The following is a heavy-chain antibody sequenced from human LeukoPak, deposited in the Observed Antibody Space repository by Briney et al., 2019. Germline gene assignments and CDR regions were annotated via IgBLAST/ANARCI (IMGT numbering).Heavy chain of an antibody. CDR3: TTPRGYGHFYDAFDI. J-gene: IGHJ3*02. CDR2: IKSKTDGGTT. CDR1: GFTFSNAW. V-gene: IGHV3-15*01. Sequence: KPGGSLRLSCAASGFTFSNAWMSWVREAPGKGLEWVGRIKSKTDGGTTDYAAPVKGRFTTSRDDSKNTLYLQMNSLKTEDTAVYYCTTPRGYGHFYDAFDIWGQGTMATVSS. D-gene: IGHD4-17*01.